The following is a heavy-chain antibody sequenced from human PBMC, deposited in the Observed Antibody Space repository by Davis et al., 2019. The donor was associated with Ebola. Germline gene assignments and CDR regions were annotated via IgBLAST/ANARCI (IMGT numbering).Heavy chain of an antibody. CDR1: GYTFSSYG. CDR3: ARDERFISYNSGWYDY. J-gene: IGHJ4*02. Sequence: AASVKVSCKASGYTFSSYGISWVRQAPGQGLEWMGWISAYNGNTNYAQKFQGRVTMTTDTSTSIAYMELRSLRSDDTAVYYCARDERFISYNSGWYDYWGQGTLVTVSS. V-gene: IGHV1-18*01. CDR2: ISAYNGNT. D-gene: IGHD6-19*01.